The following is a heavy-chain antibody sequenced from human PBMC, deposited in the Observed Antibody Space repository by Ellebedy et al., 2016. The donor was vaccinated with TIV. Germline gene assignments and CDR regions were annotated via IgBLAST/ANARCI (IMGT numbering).Heavy chain of an antibody. CDR3: ARDGYFDY. Sequence: AASVKVSCKASGYTFSSYGIGWVRQAPGQGLEWMGWISAHNGNTNYAQKLQGRVTLTTDTSTGTAYMELRSLGSDDKAVYYCARDGYFDYWGQGTLVTVSS. CDR2: ISAHNGNT. J-gene: IGHJ4*02. V-gene: IGHV1-18*01. D-gene: IGHD2-2*03. CDR1: GYTFSSYG.